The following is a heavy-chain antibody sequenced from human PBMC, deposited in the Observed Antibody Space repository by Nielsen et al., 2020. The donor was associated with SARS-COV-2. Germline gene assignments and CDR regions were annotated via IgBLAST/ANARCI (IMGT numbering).Heavy chain of an antibody. V-gene: IGHV3-23*03. Sequence: GGSLRLSCAASGFTFSDYTMSWLRQAPGKGLEWVSLIYGSGTSSYYADSVKGRFTISRDNSKKTVYLQMTSLRPEDTAVYYCARHWQEGATFYWFFDLWGRGTLVSVSS. CDR2: IYGSGTSS. CDR1: GFTFSDYT. D-gene: IGHD1-26*01. CDR3: ARHWQEGATFYWFFDL. J-gene: IGHJ2*01.